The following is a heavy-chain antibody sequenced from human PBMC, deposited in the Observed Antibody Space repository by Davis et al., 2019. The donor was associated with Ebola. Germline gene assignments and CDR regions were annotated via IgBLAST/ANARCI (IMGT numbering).Heavy chain of an antibody. V-gene: IGHV1-46*01. D-gene: IGHD3-9*01. CDR2: INPSGGST. Sequence: ASVKVSCKASGYTLTNYYMHWVRQAPGQGLEWMGIINPSGGSTTYAQMFQGRVTMTRDTSTSTVYMELSSLRSEDTAVYYCARDYRGGDILTASYFDYWGQGTLVTVSS. J-gene: IGHJ4*02. CDR3: ARDYRGGDILTASYFDY. CDR1: GYTLTNYY.